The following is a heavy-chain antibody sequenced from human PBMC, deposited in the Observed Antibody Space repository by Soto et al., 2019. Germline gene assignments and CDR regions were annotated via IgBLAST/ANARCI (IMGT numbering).Heavy chain of an antibody. V-gene: IGHV4-59*12. D-gene: IGHD2-2*01. CDR1: GGSMTSYY. Sequence: SETLSLTCRVSGGSMTSYYWNWLRQSPGKGLEWIGYIDDAGSTKFNPSLRSRVSMSILTSQGRFSLKLTSVTAADTAVYYCARAVYCTTANCWDDFHYYNIDVWGQGTAVTVSS. J-gene: IGHJ6*02. CDR3: ARAVYCTTANCWDDFHYYNIDV. CDR2: IDDAGST.